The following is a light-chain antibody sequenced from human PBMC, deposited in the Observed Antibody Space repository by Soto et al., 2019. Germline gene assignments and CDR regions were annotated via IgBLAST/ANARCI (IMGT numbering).Light chain of an antibody. V-gene: IGLV2-11*01. CDR3: ASYAGTRLFV. J-gene: IGLJ1*01. CDR2: DVS. CDR1: SSDVGGYDY. Sequence: QSVLTQPRSVSGYSGQSVTLSSPGTSSDVGGYDYVSWYQQHPDKAPKLIIYDVSRRPSGVPDRFSGSKSDNTASLTISGLQADDEADYYCASYAGTRLFVFGSGNKGT.